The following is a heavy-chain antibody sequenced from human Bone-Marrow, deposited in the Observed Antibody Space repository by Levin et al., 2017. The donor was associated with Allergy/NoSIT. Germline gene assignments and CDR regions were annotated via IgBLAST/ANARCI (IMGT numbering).Heavy chain of an antibody. J-gene: IGHJ4*02. CDR1: GDSISSGGYS. CDR3: ARENHYGGYGYYFDY. Sequence: SQTLSLTCAVSGDSISSGGYSWRWIRQPPGKGLEWIGYIDHSGSTAYNPSLKSRVIISVDRSKNQFSLRLTSLTAADTAVYYCARENHYGGYGYYFDYWGQGTLVTVSS. CDR2: IDHSGST. V-gene: IGHV4-30-2*01. D-gene: IGHD4-17*01.